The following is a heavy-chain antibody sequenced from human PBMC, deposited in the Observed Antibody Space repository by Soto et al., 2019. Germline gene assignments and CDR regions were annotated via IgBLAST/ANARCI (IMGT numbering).Heavy chain of an antibody. J-gene: IGHJ5*02. Sequence: ASVKVSCKASGYTFTSYGISWVRQAPGQGLEWMGWISAYNGNTNYAQKLQGRVTMTTDTSTSTAYMELRSLRSDDTAVYYCARDTMVRGAQAWNWFDPWGQGTRVTVSS. V-gene: IGHV1-18*01. CDR1: GYTFTSYG. CDR3: ARDTMVRGAQAWNWFDP. CDR2: ISAYNGNT. D-gene: IGHD3-10*01.